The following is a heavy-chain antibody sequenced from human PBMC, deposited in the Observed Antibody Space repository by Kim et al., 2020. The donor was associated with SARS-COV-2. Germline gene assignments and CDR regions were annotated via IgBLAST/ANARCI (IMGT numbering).Heavy chain of an antibody. V-gene: IGHV5-51*01. CDR2: P. CDR3: TRPDVNWSFDC. J-gene: IGHJ4*02. D-gene: IGHD1-1*01. Sequence: PKYSPSFQGQVTISADRSINTAYLQWSSLKASDTAIYYCTRPDVNWSFDCWGQGTLVTVSS.